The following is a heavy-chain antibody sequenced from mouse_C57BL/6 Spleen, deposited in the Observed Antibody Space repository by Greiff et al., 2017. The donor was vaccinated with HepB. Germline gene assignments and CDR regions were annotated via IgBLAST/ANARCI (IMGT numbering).Heavy chain of an antibody. CDR2: ISSGGDYI. Sequence: DVMLVESGEGLVKPGGSLKLSCAASGFTFSSYAMSWVRQTPEKRLEWVAYISSGGDYIYYADTVKGRFTISRDNARNTLYLQMSSLKSEDTAMYYCTRDLLNWAFDYWGQGTTLTVSS. V-gene: IGHV5-9-1*02. J-gene: IGHJ2*01. D-gene: IGHD4-1*01. CDR1: GFTFSSYA. CDR3: TRDLLNWAFDY.